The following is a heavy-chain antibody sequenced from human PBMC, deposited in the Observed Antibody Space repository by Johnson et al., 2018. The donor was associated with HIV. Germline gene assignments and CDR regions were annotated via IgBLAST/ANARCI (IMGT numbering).Heavy chain of an antibody. V-gene: IGHV3-7*01. J-gene: IGHJ1*01. D-gene: IGHD4-17*01. CDR3: ARHAGGDFTYGLFQH. CDR1: GFTFRSYG. CDR2: IKQDGSEK. Sequence: VQLVESGGGVVQPGRSLRLSCAASGFTFRSYGMHWVRQAPGKGLEWVAKIKQDGSEKYYVDSVKGRFTISRDNAKNSLYIQMSGLREEDTALYYCARHAGGDFTYGLFQHWGRGTLVTVSS.